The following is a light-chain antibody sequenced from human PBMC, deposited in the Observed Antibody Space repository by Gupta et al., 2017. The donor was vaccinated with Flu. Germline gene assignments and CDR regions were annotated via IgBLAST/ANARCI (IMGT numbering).Light chain of an antibody. CDR3: QQDGSSPWT. CDR2: DAS. J-gene: IGKJ1*01. CDR1: QSVSSSY. V-gene: IGKV3D-20*01. Sequence: ETVLTQSPATLSLSPGERATLSCGASQSVSSSYLAWYQQKPGRAPRLLIYDASSRATGIPDRFSGSGSGTDFTLTISRLEPEDFAVYYCQQDGSSPWTFGQGTKVEIK.